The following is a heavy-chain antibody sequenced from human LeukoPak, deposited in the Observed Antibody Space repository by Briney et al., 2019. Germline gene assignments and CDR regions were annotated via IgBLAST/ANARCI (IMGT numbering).Heavy chain of an antibody. CDR3: ATVDSGYYYPLDY. CDR1: GYTFTSYY. Sequence: ASVNVSCKTSGYTFTSYYIHWLRQAPGQRFEWMGWSDPKSGATKYEHFQGRVTITRDTSISTAYMELSRLTSDDTAVYYCATVDSGYYYPLDYWGQGTLVTVSS. J-gene: IGHJ4*02. CDR2: SDPKSGAT. V-gene: IGHV1-2*02. D-gene: IGHD3-22*01.